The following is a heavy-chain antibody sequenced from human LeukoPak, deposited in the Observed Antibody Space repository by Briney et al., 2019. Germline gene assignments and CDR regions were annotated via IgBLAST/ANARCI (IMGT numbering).Heavy chain of an antibody. CDR3: ARSPHYDILTGYYYYYYMDV. CDR2: IYYSGST. Sequence: SETLSLTCTVSGGSISSYYWSWIRQPPGKGLEWIGYIYYSGSTNYNPSLKSRVTISVDTSKNQFSLKLSSVTAADTAVYYCARSPHYDILTGYYYYYYMDVWGKGTTVTISS. V-gene: IGHV4-59*01. J-gene: IGHJ6*03. CDR1: GGSISSYY. D-gene: IGHD3-9*01.